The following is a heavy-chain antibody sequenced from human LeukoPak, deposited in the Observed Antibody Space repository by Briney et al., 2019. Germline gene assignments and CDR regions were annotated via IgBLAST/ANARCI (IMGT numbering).Heavy chain of an antibody. CDR2: ISYDGSNK. D-gene: IGHD3-10*01. Sequence: GGSLRLSCAASGFTFSSYAMHWVRQAPGKGLEWVAVISYDGSNKYYADSVKGRFTISRDNSKNTLYLQMNSLRAEDTAVYYCARDLVTMVRGVSGMDVWGQGTTVTVSS. CDR1: GFTFSSYA. J-gene: IGHJ6*02. CDR3: ARDLVTMVRGVSGMDV. V-gene: IGHV3-30*04.